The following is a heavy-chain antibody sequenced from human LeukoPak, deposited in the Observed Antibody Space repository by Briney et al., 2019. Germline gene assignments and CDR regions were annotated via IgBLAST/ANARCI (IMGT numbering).Heavy chain of an antibody. CDR2: IKPVGSEK. V-gene: IGHV3-7*01. D-gene: IGHD3-3*01. CDR3: ARDPRLEISGMVIDMLYY. Sequence: GGSLRLSCAASGFTFSSYWMSWVRQAPGKGMEWVANIKPVGSEKYYADSVKDRLAISRDKATNSLYLQMNSLRAEDSAIYYCARDPRLEISGMVIDMLYYWGRGTLVTVSS. CDR1: GFTFSSYW. J-gene: IGHJ4*02.